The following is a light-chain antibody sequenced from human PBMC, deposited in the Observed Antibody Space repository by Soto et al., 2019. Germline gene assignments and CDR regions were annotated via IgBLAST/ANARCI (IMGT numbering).Light chain of an antibody. CDR1: SSDVGGYDY. CDR2: EVI. CDR3: SSYTTSSALV. J-gene: IGLJ2*01. V-gene: IGLV2-14*01. Sequence: QSVLTQSASVSGSPGQSITIPCTGTSSDVGGYDYVSWYQQHPGKVPKLIIYEVIKRPSGVSHRFSGSKSGNTASLTISGLQTEDEADYYCSSYTTSSALVFGGGTKLTAL.